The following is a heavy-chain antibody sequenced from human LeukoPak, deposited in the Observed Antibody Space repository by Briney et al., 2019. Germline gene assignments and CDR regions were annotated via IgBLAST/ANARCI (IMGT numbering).Heavy chain of an antibody. D-gene: IGHD1-26*01. V-gene: IGHV3-7*01. J-gene: IGHJ6*03. CDR3: ASRIWVGTTFHYYYYMDV. CDR2: LNQDGSEK. Sequence: PGGSLRLSCAASGFTFSSYWMSWVRQAPGKGLEWVANLNQDGSEKYYVDSVKGRFTISRDNAMNLLYLQINSLRAEDTAVYYCASRIWVGTTFHYYYYMDVWGKGTTVTVSS. CDR1: GFTFSSYW.